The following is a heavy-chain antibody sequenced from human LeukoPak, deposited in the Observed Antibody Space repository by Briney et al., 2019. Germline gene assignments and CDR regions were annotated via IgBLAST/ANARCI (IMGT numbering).Heavy chain of an antibody. CDR3: ARHQLRSFD. Sequence: SETQSLTCAVSGYSISSGYYWGWIRQPPGKGLEWIGSIYHSGSTYYNPSLKSRVTISVDTSKNQFSLKLSSVTAADTAVYYCARHQLRSFDWGQGTLVTVSS. V-gene: IGHV4-38-2*01. CDR2: IYHSGST. D-gene: IGHD3-9*01. J-gene: IGHJ1*01. CDR1: GYSISSGYY.